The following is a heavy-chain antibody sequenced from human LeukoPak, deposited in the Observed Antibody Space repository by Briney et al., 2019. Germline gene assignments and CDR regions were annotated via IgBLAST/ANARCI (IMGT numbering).Heavy chain of an antibody. CDR2: IYYSGST. J-gene: IGHJ5*02. V-gene: IGHV4-39*01. Sequence: PSETLSLTCTVSGGSISSSSYYWGWLRQPPGKGLEWIGSIYYSGSTYYNPSLNSRVTISVDTSKNQFSLKLSSVTAADTAVYYCARGLHYSGYVSWFDPWGQGTLVTVSS. CDR3: ARGLHYSGYVSWFDP. D-gene: IGHD5-12*01. CDR1: GGSISSSSYY.